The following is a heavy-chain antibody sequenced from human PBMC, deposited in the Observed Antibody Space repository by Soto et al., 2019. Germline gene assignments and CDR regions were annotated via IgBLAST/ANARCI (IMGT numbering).Heavy chain of an antibody. Sequence: QVQLVQSGAEVKKPGSSVKVSCKASGGTFSSYAISWVRQAPGQGLEWMGGIIPIFGTANYAQKFQGRVTITADESTSTAYRELSSLRSEDTAVYYCASRYCTNGVCYVGGMDVWGQGTTVTVSS. CDR3: ASRYCTNGVCYVGGMDV. J-gene: IGHJ6*02. CDR1: GGTFSSYA. CDR2: IIPIFGTA. D-gene: IGHD2-8*01. V-gene: IGHV1-69*12.